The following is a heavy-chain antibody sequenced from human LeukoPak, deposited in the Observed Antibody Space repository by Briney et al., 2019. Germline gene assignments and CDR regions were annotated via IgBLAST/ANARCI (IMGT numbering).Heavy chain of an antibody. J-gene: IGHJ4*02. CDR2: IKQDGSEK. Sequence: GGSLRLSCAASGFTFSNYWMNWVRQAPGKGLEWVANIKQDGSEKYYVDSVKGRFTISRDNAKSSLYLQLNSLRVGDTAVYYCASQRFLDYWGQGTLVTVSS. CDR3: ASQRFLDY. V-gene: IGHV3-7*01. D-gene: IGHD3-3*01. CDR1: GFTFSNYW.